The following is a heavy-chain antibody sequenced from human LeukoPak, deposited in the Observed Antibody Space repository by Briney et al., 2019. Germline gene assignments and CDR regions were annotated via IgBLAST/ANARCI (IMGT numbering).Heavy chain of an antibody. V-gene: IGHV1-2*02. CDR3: ARSSSSWYNAFDI. D-gene: IGHD6-13*01. CDR2: IHPNSGGT. CDR1: GYTFTGYY. J-gene: IGHJ3*02. Sequence: ASVKVSCKASGYTFTGYYIHWVRQAPGQGLEWMGWIHPNSGGTYFAQKFQGRFTMTRDTSISTAYLEMSSDDTAVYYCARSSSSWYNAFDIWGQGTMVTVSS.